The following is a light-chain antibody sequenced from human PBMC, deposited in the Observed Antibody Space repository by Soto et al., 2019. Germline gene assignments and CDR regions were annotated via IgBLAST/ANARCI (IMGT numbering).Light chain of an antibody. CDR1: QTVSNNY. CDR2: GSS. J-gene: IGKJ2*01. Sequence: VLTQSPGTLSLSPGERATLSCRASQTVSNNYLAWYQLRPGQAPRLLIFGSSDRAAGIPDRFSGSGSGTDFTLTISRLEPEDVAVYYCQQYGSSPPYTFGQGTKLEIK. CDR3: QQYGSSPPYT. V-gene: IGKV3-20*01.